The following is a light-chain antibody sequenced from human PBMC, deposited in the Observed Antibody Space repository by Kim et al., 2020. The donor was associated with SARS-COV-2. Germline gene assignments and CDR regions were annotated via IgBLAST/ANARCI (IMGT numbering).Light chain of an antibody. J-gene: IGLJ2*01. Sequence: SYELTQPPSVSVSPGQTASITCSGDKLGDKYVCWYQQKPGQSPVLVIYQDAKRPSGIPERFSGPNSGDTATLTIRGTQAMDEADYYCQAWDSRVVFGGGT. V-gene: IGLV3-1*01. CDR2: QDA. CDR1: KLGDKY. CDR3: QAWDSRVV.